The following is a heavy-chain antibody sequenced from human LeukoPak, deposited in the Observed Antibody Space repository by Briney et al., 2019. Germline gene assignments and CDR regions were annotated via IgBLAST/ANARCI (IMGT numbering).Heavy chain of an antibody. D-gene: IGHD5-24*01. CDR2: IYYSGST. CDR3: AREVEMATSDAFDI. J-gene: IGHJ3*02. V-gene: IGHV4-59*01. CDR1: GGSTSSYY. Sequence: SETLSLTCTVSGGSTSSYYWSWIRQPPGKGLEWIGYIYYSGSTNYNPSLKSRVTISVDTSKNQFSLKLSSVTAADTAVYYCAREVEMATSDAFDIWGQGTMVTVSS.